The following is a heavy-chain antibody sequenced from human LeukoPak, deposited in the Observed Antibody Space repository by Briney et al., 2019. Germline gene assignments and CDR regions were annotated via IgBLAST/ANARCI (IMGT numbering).Heavy chain of an antibody. J-gene: IGHJ5*02. V-gene: IGHV4-4*07. CDR2: IYTSGST. CDR1: GGSISSYY. D-gene: IGHD6-25*01. Sequence: PSETLSLTCTVSGGSISSYYWSWIRQPAGKVLEWLGRIYTSGSTNYNPSLKSRVTMSVDTSKNQFSLRLRSVTAADTAVYYCARDSSDSPGGWFDPWGQGTLVTVSS. CDR3: ARDSSDSPGGWFDP.